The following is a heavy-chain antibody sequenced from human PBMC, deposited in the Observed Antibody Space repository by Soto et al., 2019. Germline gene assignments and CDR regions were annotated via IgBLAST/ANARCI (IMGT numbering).Heavy chain of an antibody. CDR1: GFSLSDVTMS. V-gene: IGHV2-26*01. CDR2: IFSNGEK. CDR3: ARQIAVAGTKYLDY. D-gene: IGHD6-19*01. Sequence: QVTLNQSGPVLVKPTETLTLTCTVSGFSLSDVTMSVSWIRQPPGKALEWLAHIFSNGEKSHSTSLRSRLTISKDTSKSQVVLTMTNMDPVDTAAFYCARQIAVAGTKYLDYWGQGTLVTVSS. J-gene: IGHJ4*02.